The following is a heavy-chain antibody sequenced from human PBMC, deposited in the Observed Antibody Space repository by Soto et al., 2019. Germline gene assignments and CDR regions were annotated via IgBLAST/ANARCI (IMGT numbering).Heavy chain of an antibody. Sequence: SGNGCSNASCFNFTSDGVASARQAPGQGLEWMGWISGYNGTFMYAAKVEERVTMTTDTTTSTAYMELTSLRSDDTAVYFCAREVDIVPTPGGDYWGQGTLVTVSS. CDR3: AREVDIVPTPGGDY. D-gene: IGHD5-12*01. CDR2: ISGYNGTF. CDR1: CFNFTSDG. V-gene: IGHV1-18*04. J-gene: IGHJ4*01.